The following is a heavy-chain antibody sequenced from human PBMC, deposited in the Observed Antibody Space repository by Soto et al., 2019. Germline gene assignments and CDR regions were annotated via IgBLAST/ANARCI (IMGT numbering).Heavy chain of an antibody. J-gene: IGHJ6*02. CDR2: INPNSGGT. Sequence: ASVKVSCKASGYTFTGYYMHWVRQAPGQGLEWMGWINPNSGGTNYAQKFQGWVTMTRDTSISTAYMELSRLRSDDTAVYYCARGLAVAGLYEKNYYYYGMDVWGQGTTVTVSS. V-gene: IGHV1-2*04. CDR3: ARGLAVAGLYEKNYYYYGMDV. D-gene: IGHD6-19*01. CDR1: GYTFTGYY.